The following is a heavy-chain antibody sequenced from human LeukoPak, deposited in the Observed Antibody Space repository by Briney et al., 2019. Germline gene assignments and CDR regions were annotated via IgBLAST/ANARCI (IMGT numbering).Heavy chain of an antibody. V-gene: IGHV3-53*01. CDR1: GFTVSSNY. J-gene: IGHJ4*02. CDR2: IYSGGST. D-gene: IGHD1-26*01. Sequence: GGSLRLSCAASGFTVSSNYMSWVRQAPGKGLEWVSVIYSGGSTYYADSVKGRFTISRDNSKNTLYLQMNSLRADDTAVYYCAKGGPTGSNYFDFWGQGTLVTVSS. CDR3: AKGGPTGSNYFDF.